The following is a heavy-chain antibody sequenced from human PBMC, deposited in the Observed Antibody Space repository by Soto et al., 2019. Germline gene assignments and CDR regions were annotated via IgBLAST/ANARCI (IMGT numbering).Heavy chain of an antibody. D-gene: IGHD6-13*01. CDR3: ATGVAAAGTGYFDY. CDR2: IYYSGST. V-gene: IGHV4-30-4*01. CDR1: GGSVSSDDCY. Sequence: SETLSLTCTVSGGSVSSDDCYLSWIRQPPGKGLEWIGNIYYSGSTYYTPSLKSRVTISVDTSKNQFSLKLSFVTAADTAVYYCATGVAAAGTGYFDYWGPGTLVTVSS. J-gene: IGHJ4*02.